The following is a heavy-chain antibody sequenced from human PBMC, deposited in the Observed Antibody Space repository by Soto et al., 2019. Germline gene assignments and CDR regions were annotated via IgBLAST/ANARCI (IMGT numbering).Heavy chain of an antibody. D-gene: IGHD1-26*01. CDR2: IYPGDSDT. Sequence: ISCKGSRYSCTSYWSGWVRQMPGKGLEWMGIIYPGDSDTRYSPSFQGQVTISADKSISTAYLQWSSLKASDTAMYYCVVGATTFYYFDYWGQGTLVTVSS. CDR3: VVGATTFYYFDY. J-gene: IGHJ4*02. V-gene: IGHV5-51*01. CDR1: RYSCTSYW.